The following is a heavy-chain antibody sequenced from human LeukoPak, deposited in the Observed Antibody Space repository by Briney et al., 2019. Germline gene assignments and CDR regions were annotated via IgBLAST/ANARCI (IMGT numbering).Heavy chain of an antibody. CDR1: GFTFSSYG. J-gene: IGHJ4*02. V-gene: IGHV3-33*01. CDR3: ARDLGGPFDY. Sequence: GGSLRLSCAASGFTFSSYGMHWVGQAPGRGLEWVAVIWYDGSNKYYAASVKGRFTISRDNSKNTLYLQMNSLRVEDTAVYYCARDLGGPFDYWGQGTLVTVSS. CDR2: IWYDGSNK. D-gene: IGHD6-25*01.